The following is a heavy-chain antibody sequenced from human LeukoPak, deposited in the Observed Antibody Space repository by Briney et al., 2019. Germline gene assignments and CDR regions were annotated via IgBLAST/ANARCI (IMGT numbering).Heavy chain of an antibody. D-gene: IGHD3-10*01. V-gene: IGHV3-23*01. CDR1: GFTFSSYA. Sequence: GGSLRLSCAASGFTFSSYAMSWVRQAPGKGLEWVSAISGSGLSTYYADSVKGRFSISRDNSKNTLYLQMNSLRAEDTAVYYCAKAYTSGSYFIDDAFDIWGQGTMVTASS. CDR3: AKAYTSGSYFIDDAFDI. J-gene: IGHJ3*02. CDR2: ISGSGLST.